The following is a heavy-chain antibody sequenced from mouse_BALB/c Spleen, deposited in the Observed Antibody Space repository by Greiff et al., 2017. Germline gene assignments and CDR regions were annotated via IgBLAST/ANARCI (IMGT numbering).Heavy chain of an antibody. J-gene: IGHJ3*01. V-gene: IGHV1-14*01. CDR2: INPYNDGT. Sequence: VQLQQSGPELVKPGASVKMSCKASGYTFTSYVMHWVKQEPGQGLEWIGYINPYNDGTKYNEKFKGKATLTSDKSSSTAYMELSSLTSEDSAVYYCARYYGSSPAWFAYWGQGTLVTVSA. D-gene: IGHD1-1*01. CDR3: ARYYGSSPAWFAY. CDR1: GYTFTSYV.